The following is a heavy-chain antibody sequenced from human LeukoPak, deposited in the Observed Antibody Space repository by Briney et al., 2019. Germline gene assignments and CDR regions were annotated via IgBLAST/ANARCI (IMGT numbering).Heavy chain of an antibody. CDR2: ISYDGSNK. CDR3: ARYGHGGSDILTVYLSL. Sequence: GGSLRLSCAASGFTFSSYAMHWVRQAPGKGLEWVAVISYDGSNKYYADSVKGRFTISRDNPKNTLYLQMNSLRAEDTAVYYCARYGHGGSDILTVYLSLWGQGTLVTVSS. D-gene: IGHD3-9*01. J-gene: IGHJ4*02. CDR1: GFTFSSYA. V-gene: IGHV3-30*04.